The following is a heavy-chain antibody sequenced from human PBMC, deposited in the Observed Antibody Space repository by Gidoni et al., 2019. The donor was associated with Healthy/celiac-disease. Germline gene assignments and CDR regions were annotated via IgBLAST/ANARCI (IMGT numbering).Heavy chain of an antibody. D-gene: IGHD3-10*01. V-gene: IGHV3-30*04. J-gene: IGHJ4*02. CDR1: GFTFSSYA. CDR3: ARDSYILWFGESYYFDY. Sequence: QVQLVESGGGVVQPGRSLRLSCAASGFTFSSYAMHWVRQAPGKGLEWVAVISYDGSNKYYADSVKGRFTISRDNSKNTLYLQMNSLRAEDTAVYYCARDSYILWFGESYYFDYWGQGTLVTVSS. CDR2: ISYDGSNK.